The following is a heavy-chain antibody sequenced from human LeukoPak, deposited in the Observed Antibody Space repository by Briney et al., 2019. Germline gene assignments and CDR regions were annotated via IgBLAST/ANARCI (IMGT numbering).Heavy chain of an antibody. Sequence: GESLKISCKGSGYNFAHDWIGWVRQMPGKGLEWMGIIFPDDSDTIYSPSFQGQVSVSADKSISTAYLQWSSLKASDTAMYYCARRIAAAGADYLDYWGQGTLVTVSS. V-gene: IGHV5-51*01. D-gene: IGHD6-13*01. CDR3: ARRIAAAGADYLDY. J-gene: IGHJ4*02. CDR2: IFPDDSDT. CDR1: GYNFAHDW.